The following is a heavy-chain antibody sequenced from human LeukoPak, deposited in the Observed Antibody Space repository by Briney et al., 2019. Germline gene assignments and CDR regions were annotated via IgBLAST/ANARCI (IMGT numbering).Heavy chain of an antibody. CDR3: ARGPGIAVAGVFDY. J-gene: IGHJ4*02. D-gene: IGHD6-19*01. CDR1: GYTFTSYG. V-gene: IGHV1-18*04. Sequence: GASVNVSCKASGYTFTSYGINWVRQAPGQGLKWMGWISGHNGHTNYVQKMQGRVTMTTDTSTNTAYMGLRNLTSDDTAVYYCARGPGIAVAGVFDYWGQGSLVTVSS. CDR2: ISGHNGHT.